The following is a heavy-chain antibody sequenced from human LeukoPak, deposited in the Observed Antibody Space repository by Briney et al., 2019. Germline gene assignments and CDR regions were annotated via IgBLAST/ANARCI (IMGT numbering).Heavy chain of an antibody. CDR2: ISGSGGST. J-gene: IGHJ4*02. CDR3: AKGSAAVRPYYFDY. Sequence: PGGSLRLSCAASGFTFSNYAMSWVRQAPGKGLEWVSAISGSGGSTYYADSVEGRFTISRDNSKSTLSLQMNSLRAEDTAVYYCAKGSAAVRPYYFDYWGQGALVTVSS. V-gene: IGHV3-23*01. CDR1: GFTFSNYA. D-gene: IGHD3-10*01.